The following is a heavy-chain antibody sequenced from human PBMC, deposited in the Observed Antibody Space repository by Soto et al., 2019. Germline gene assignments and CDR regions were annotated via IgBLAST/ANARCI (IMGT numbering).Heavy chain of an antibody. Sequence: EVQLVESGGGLVQPGGSLRLSCAASGFTFSSYWMHWVRQAPGKGLVWVSRINSDGSSTSYADSVKGRFTIARDNAKNTLSLQMNSLRAEDTAVYYGARDKREPNWFDPWGQGTLVTVSS. D-gene: IGHD1-1*01. CDR1: GFTFSSYW. CDR2: INSDGSST. CDR3: ARDKREPNWFDP. J-gene: IGHJ5*02. V-gene: IGHV3-74*01.